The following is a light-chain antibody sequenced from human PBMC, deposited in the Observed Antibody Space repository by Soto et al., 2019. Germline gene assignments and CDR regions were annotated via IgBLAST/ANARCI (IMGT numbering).Light chain of an antibody. CDR3: QSYDSTLGDRYI. V-gene: IGLV1-40*01. Sequence: QSVLTQPPSVSGAPGQRVTISCTGSSSNIGAGYDVHWYQQRPGTAPKLLIFGNINRPSGVPDRFSGSKSGTSASLTITGLQAEDEGDYYCQSYDSTLGDRYIFGTGTKVTVL. CDR2: GNI. J-gene: IGLJ1*01. CDR1: SSNIGAGYD.